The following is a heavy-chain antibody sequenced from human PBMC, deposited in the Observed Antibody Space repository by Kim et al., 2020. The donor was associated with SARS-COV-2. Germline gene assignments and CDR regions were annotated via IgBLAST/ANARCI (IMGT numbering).Heavy chain of an antibody. J-gene: IGHJ4*02. CDR2: INLYDGKT. CDR3: AREGPHGHVYGIYFDQ. CDR1: GYTFTNYD. Sequence: ASVKVSCKASGYTFTNYDIDWVRQAPGQGLEWMGGINLYDGKTNYAQKFQGRVTMTTATSTSTAYMELRSLRSDDTAVYYCAREGPHGHVYGIYFDQWGQGTLVTVSS. V-gene: IGHV1-18*04. D-gene: IGHD3-16*01.